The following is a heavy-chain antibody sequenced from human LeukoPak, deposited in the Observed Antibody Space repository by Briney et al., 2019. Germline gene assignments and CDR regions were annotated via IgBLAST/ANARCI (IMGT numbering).Heavy chain of an antibody. CDR1: GASVNSDSYY. CDR3: ARHYRGLDY. CDR2: IYNGGST. V-gene: IGHV4-61*03. Sequence: PSETLSLTCTVSGASVNSDSYYWSWIRQPPGKGLEWVGHIYNGGSTNYNPSLKSRVTKSVDTSKNHFSVKLSSVTAADTAVYYCARHYRGLDYWGQGTLATVSS. J-gene: IGHJ4*02. D-gene: IGHD4-23*01.